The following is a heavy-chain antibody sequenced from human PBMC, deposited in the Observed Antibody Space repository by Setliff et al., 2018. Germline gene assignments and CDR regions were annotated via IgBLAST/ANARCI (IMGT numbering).Heavy chain of an antibody. D-gene: IGHD3-3*01. CDR1: GFTFNKAW. Sequence: PGGSLRLSCTASGFTFNKAWMNWVRQAPGKGLEWISYISGSGSTIYYADSVKGRFTISRDNPRSTLYLQMNSLRAEDTALYYCANYEQRPRNLDYWGQGTLVTVSS. J-gene: IGHJ4*02. CDR3: ANYEQRPRNLDY. CDR2: ISGSGSTI. V-gene: IGHV3-48*01.